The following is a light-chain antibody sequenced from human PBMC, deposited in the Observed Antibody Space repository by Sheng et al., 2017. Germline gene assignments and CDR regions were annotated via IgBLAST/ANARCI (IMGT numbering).Light chain of an antibody. CDR1: QRIDNY. CDR3: QQSYHTPPYT. V-gene: IGKV1-39*01. CDR2: AAS. Sequence: DVRLTQSPSSLSASVGDRVTITCRASQRIDNYLNWYQQKPGKAPNLLIYAASNLQDGVPSRFGGTGSGTDFTLTITSLRPEDVATYYCQQSYHTPPYTFGQGT. J-gene: IGKJ2*01.